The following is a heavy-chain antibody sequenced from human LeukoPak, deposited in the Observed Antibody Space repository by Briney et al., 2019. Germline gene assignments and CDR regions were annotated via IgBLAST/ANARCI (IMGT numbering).Heavy chain of an antibody. CDR1: GYTFTDYY. CDR3: ARVVAYYGSGTSYSLDT. Sequence: ASVKVSCKASGYTFTDYYIHWVRQAPGPRLEWMAWINPNSGDTNYAQKFQGRVTLTRDTSITTAYMDLSRLRSDDTAVYYCARVVAYYGSGTSYSLDTWGQGTLVTVSS. D-gene: IGHD3-10*01. V-gene: IGHV1-2*02. CDR2: INPNSGDT. J-gene: IGHJ5*02.